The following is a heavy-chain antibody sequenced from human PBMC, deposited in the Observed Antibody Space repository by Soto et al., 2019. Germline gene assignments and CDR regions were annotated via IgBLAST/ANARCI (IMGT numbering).Heavy chain of an antibody. CDR3: ARDDVYDDNGVGA. J-gene: IGHJ5*02. V-gene: IGHV3-33*01. CDR2: IVYDGSEK. D-gene: IGHD4-17*01. Sequence: QVQLVESGGGVVQPGRSLRLSCAASGFAFSSHGMHWVRQAPGKGLEWVAVIVYDGSEKYYADSVKGRFTVSRDNSKKTLYLEMNSLRAEDTAVYYCARDDVYDDNGVGAWGQGALVTVSS. CDR1: GFAFSSHG.